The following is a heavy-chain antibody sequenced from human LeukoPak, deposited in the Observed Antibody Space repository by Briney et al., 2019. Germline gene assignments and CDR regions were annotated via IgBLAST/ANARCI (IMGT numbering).Heavy chain of an antibody. CDR1: GFTFSSYG. CDR3: AKFDAGYYYDSSGSSVW. V-gene: IGHV3-30*02. CDR2: IRYDGSNK. D-gene: IGHD3-22*01. Sequence: GGSLRLSCAASGFTFSSYGMHWVRQAPGKGLEWVAFIRYDGSNKYYADSVKGRFTISRDNSKNTLYLQMNSLRAEDTAVYYCAKFDAGYYYDSSGSSVWWGQGTLVTVSS. J-gene: IGHJ4*02.